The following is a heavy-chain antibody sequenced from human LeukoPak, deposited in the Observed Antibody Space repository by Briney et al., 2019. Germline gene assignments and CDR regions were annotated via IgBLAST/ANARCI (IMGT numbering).Heavy chain of an antibody. CDR3: AKSWNYYDSSGDDALDI. CDR2: ISGSGIST. Sequence: GGSLRLSCAASGFTFSRYWMSWVRQAPGKGLEWVSGISGSGISTYYADSVKGRFTISRDNSKNTLYLQMNSLRVEDTAVYYCAKSWNYYDSSGDDALDIWGQGTMVTVSS. D-gene: IGHD3-22*01. J-gene: IGHJ3*02. V-gene: IGHV3-23*01. CDR1: GFTFSRYW.